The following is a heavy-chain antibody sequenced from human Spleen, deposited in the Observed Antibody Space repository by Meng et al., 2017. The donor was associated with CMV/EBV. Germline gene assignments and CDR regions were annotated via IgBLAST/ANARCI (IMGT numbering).Heavy chain of an antibody. V-gene: IGHV3-66*02. CDR2: IYSAGST. Sequence: GGSLRLSCAASGLSVTSNYMTWVRQAPGKGLEWVSVIYSAGSTYYAASVKGRFTISRDNSNNTLYLHMSSLRAEDTAVYYCARKGRGAFDIWGQGTMVTVSS. J-gene: IGHJ3*02. CDR3: ARKGRGAFDI. CDR1: GLSVTSNY.